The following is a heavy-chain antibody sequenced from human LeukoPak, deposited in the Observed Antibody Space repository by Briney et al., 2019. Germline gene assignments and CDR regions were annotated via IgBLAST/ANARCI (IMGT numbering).Heavy chain of an antibody. D-gene: IGHD3-22*01. Sequence: GGSLRLSCAASGFTFNSYAMSWVRQAPGKGPEWVSTISDSGDSTYYADSVKGRFTISRDNSKNTLYLQMNSLRAEDTALYYCAKEGGSRDSSGKVVKSGAFDIWGQGTMVTVSS. J-gene: IGHJ3*02. CDR3: AKEGGSRDSSGKVVKSGAFDI. V-gene: IGHV3-23*01. CDR1: GFTFNSYA. CDR2: ISDSGDST.